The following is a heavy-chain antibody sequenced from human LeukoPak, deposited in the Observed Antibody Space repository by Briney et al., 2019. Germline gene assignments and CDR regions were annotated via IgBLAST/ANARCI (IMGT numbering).Heavy chain of an antibody. Sequence: SETLSLTCTVSGGSISSSSYYWGWIRQPPGKGLEWIGSIYYSGGTYYNPSLKSRVTISVDTSKDQFSLKLSSVTAADTAVYYCARPNYYGSMTNWFDPWGQGTLVTVSS. D-gene: IGHD3-10*01. CDR3: ARPNYYGSMTNWFDP. J-gene: IGHJ5*02. V-gene: IGHV4-39*01. CDR2: IYYSGGT. CDR1: GGSISSSSYY.